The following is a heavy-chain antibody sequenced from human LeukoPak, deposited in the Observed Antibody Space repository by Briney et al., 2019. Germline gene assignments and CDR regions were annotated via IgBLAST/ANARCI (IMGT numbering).Heavy chain of an antibody. CDR3: TCVGTYYYGSGSTEDAFDI. CDR1: GFTFSNAW. D-gene: IGHD3-10*01. J-gene: IGHJ3*02. V-gene: IGHV3-15*01. CDR2: IKSKTDGGTT. Sequence: GGSLRLSCAASGFTFSNAWMSWVRQAPGKGLEWVGRIKSKTDGGTTDYAARVKGRFTISRDDSKNTLYLQMNSLKTEDTAVYYCTCVGTYYYGSGSTEDAFDISGQGKMVTVSS.